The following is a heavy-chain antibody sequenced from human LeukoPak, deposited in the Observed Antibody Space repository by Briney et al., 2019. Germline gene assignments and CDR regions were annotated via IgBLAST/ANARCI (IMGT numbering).Heavy chain of an antibody. V-gene: IGHV3-48*03. J-gene: IGHJ4*02. CDR1: GFTFSSYE. Sequence: PGGSLRLSCAASGFTFSSYEMNWVRQAPGKGLEWVSYISSSGSTIYYADSVKGRFTISRDNAKTSLYLQMNSLRAEDTAVYYCARDKILGATHFDYWGQGTLVTVSS. D-gene: IGHD1-26*01. CDR2: ISSSGSTI. CDR3: ARDKILGATHFDY.